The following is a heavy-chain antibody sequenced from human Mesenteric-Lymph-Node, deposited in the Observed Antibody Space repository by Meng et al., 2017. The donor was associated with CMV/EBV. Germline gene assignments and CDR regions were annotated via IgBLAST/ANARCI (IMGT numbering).Heavy chain of an antibody. Sequence: GSLKISCAASGFTFSSYWMHWVRQAPGKGLVWVSRINSDGSSTSYADSVKGRFTISRDNAKNTLYLQMNSLRAEDTAVYYCALGSTSCYRADCYGMDVWGQGTTVTVSS. D-gene: IGHD2-2*02. V-gene: IGHV3-74*01. J-gene: IGHJ6*02. CDR2: INSDGSST. CDR3: ALGSTSCYRADCYGMDV. CDR1: GFTFSSYW.